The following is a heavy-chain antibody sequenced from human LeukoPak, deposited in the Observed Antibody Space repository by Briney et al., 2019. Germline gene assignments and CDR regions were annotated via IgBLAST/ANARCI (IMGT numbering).Heavy chain of an antibody. CDR3: ARNAVGAPIPY. D-gene: IGHD1-26*01. CDR2: IYYSGST. V-gene: IGHV4-39*07. Sequence: SETLSLTCTVSGGSISSYYWGWIRQPPGKGLEWIGSIYYSGSTYYNPSLKSRVTISVDTSKNQFSLKLSSVIAADTAVYYCARNAVGAPIPYWGQGTLVTVSS. CDR1: GGSISSYY. J-gene: IGHJ4*02.